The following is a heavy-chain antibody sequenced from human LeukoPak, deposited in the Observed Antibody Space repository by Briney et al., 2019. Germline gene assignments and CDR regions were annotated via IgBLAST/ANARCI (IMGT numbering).Heavy chain of an antibody. V-gene: IGHV1-3*01. Sequence: GASVKVSCKASGYTFTSYAMHWVRQAPGQRLEWMGWINAGNGNTKYSQKFQGRVTITRDTSASTAYMELSSLRSEDTAVYYRARVFHGSGWLYFDYWGQGTLVTVSS. D-gene: IGHD6-19*01. J-gene: IGHJ4*02. CDR1: GYTFTSYA. CDR2: INAGNGNT. CDR3: ARVFHGSGWLYFDY.